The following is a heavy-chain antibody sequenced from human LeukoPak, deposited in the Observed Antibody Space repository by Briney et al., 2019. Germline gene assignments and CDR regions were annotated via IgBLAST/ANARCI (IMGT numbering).Heavy chain of an antibody. CDR2: IYHSGST. CDR3: ARVVAATSFDY. CDR1: GYSISSGYY. V-gene: IGHV4-38-2*02. Sequence: SETLSLTCTVSGYSISSGYYWGWIRQPPGKGLEWIGSIYHSGSTYYNPSLKSRVTISVDTSKNQFSLKLSPVTAADTAVYYCARVVAATSFDYWGQGTLVTVSS. D-gene: IGHD2-15*01. J-gene: IGHJ4*02.